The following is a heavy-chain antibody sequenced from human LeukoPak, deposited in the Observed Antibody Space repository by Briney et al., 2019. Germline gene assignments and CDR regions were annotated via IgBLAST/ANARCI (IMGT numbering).Heavy chain of an antibody. J-gene: IGHJ3*02. Sequence: SETLSLTCAVYGGSFSGYYWSWIRQPPGKGLEWIGYIYDSGSTNCNPSLKSRVTISLDTSKNQFSLKLSSVTAADTAVYYCARDQVPDAFDIWGQGTMVTVSS. D-gene: IGHD2-2*01. CDR3: ARDQVPDAFDI. V-gene: IGHV4-59*01. CDR1: GGSFSGYY. CDR2: IYDSGST.